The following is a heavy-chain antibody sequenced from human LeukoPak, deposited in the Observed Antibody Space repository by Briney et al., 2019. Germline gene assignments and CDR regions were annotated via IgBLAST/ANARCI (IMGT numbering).Heavy chain of an antibody. CDR3: ARTAPNTAMAYFDY. CDR2: IYYSGST. V-gene: IGHV4-59*12. Sequence: SETLSLTCTVSGGSISSYYWSWIRQPPGKGLEWIGYIYYSGSTNYNPSLKSRVTMSVDTSKNQFSLKLSSVTAADTAVYYCARTAPNTAMAYFDYWGQGTLVTVSS. CDR1: GGSISSYY. D-gene: IGHD5-18*01. J-gene: IGHJ4*02.